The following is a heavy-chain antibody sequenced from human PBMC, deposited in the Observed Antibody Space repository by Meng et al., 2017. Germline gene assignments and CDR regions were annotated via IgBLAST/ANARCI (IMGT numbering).Heavy chain of an antibody. CDR3: AKVQSCYGDLPC. CDR2: ISGSGGST. J-gene: IGHJ4*02. Sequence: ESLKISCAASGFTFSSYAMSRVRQAPGKGLEWVSAISGSGGSTYYADSVKGRFTISRDNSKNTLYLQMNSLRAEDTTVYYCAKVQSCYGDLPCWGQGTLVTVSS. D-gene: IGHD4-17*01. V-gene: IGHV3-23*01. CDR1: GFTFSSYA.